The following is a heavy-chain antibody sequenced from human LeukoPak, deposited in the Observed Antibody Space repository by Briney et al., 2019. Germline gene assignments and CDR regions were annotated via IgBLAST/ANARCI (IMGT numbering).Heavy chain of an antibody. V-gene: IGHV4-39*01. Sequence: PSETLSLTCTVSGGSISSYYWSWIRQPPGKGLEWIGSIYYSGSTYYNPSLKSRVTISVDTSKNQFSLKLSSVTAADTAVYYCARRGSGWYRNWFDPWGQGTLVTVSS. CDR2: IYYSGST. CDR1: GGSISSYY. CDR3: ARRGSGWYRNWFDP. D-gene: IGHD6-19*01. J-gene: IGHJ5*02.